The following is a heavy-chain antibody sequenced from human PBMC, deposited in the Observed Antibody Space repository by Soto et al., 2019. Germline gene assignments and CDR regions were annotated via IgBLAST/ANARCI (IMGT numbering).Heavy chain of an antibody. CDR3: ARDHSSSWHDFDY. CDR1: GYTFSSYG. Sequence: WASVKVSCKASGYTFSSYGINWVRQAPGQGLEGMGWMSGYNGNTNYAQKFQDRVTMTTDTFASTAYMELWSLRSDDTAMYYCARDHSSSWHDFDYWGQGTLVTVS. CDR2: MSGYNGNT. V-gene: IGHV1-18*01. D-gene: IGHD6-13*01. J-gene: IGHJ4*02.